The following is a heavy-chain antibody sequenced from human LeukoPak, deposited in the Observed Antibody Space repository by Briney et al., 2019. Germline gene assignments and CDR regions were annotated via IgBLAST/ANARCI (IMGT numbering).Heavy chain of an antibody. J-gene: IGHJ4*02. D-gene: IGHD6-19*01. Sequence: SETLSLTCAVYGGSFSGYYWSWIRQPPGKGLEWIGEINHSGSTNYNPSLKSRVTISVDTSKNQFSLKLSSVTAADTAVYYCARAYYSSGCPDYRGQGTLVTVSS. CDR2: INHSGST. CDR1: GGSFSGYY. CDR3: ARAYYSSGCPDY. V-gene: IGHV4-34*01.